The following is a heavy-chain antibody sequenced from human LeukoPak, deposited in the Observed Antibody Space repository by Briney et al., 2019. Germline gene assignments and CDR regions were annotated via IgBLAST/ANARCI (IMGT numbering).Heavy chain of an antibody. V-gene: IGHV4-31*03. Sequence: SETLSLTCTVSGGSISSGGYYWSWIRQHPGKGLEWIGYIYYSGSTYYNPSLKSRITISVDTSKNQFSLKLSSVTAADTAVYYCARGRTDYYFDYWGQGTLVTVSS. CDR1: GGSISSGGYY. D-gene: IGHD1-14*01. CDR3: ARGRTDYYFDY. J-gene: IGHJ4*02. CDR2: IYYSGST.